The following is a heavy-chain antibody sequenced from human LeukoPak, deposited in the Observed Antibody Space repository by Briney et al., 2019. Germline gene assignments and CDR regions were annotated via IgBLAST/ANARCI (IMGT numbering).Heavy chain of an antibody. CDR1: GFTFSDYY. V-gene: IGHV3-11*06. CDR3: ARHWGGIRAFDI. CDR2: ISSSSSYS. D-gene: IGHD7-27*01. Sequence: PGGSLRLSCAASGFTFSDYYRSWIRQAPGKGLEWVSYISSSSSYSNYADSVKGRSTISRHNTNNSLYLQMNSLRAQDTAVYYCARHWGGIRAFDIWGQGTMVTVSS. J-gene: IGHJ3*02.